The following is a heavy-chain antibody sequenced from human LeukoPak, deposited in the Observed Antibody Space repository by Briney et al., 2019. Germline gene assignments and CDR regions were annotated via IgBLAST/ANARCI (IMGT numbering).Heavy chain of an antibody. V-gene: IGHV3-21*01. CDR3: ARDHPMSGMDV. Sequence: GGSLRLSCAASGFTFSSYSMNWVRQAPGKGLEWVSSISSSSYIYYADSVKGRFTISRDNAKNSLYLQMNSLRAEDTAVYYCARDHPMSGMDVWGQGTTVTVSS. D-gene: IGHD3-22*01. CDR1: GFTFSSYS. CDR2: ISSSSYI. J-gene: IGHJ6*02.